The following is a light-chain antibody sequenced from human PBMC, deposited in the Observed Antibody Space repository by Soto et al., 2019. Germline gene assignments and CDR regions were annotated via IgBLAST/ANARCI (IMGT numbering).Light chain of an antibody. J-gene: IGLJ3*02. CDR1: SSNIGAGYD. CDR2: GNS. Sequence: QSVLTQPPSVSGAPGQRVTISCTGSSSNIGAGYDVHWYQQLPGTAPKLLISGNSNRPSGVPDRFSGSKSGPSASLAIPGLQAEDEADYYCQSYDSSLSGWVFGGGTKLTVL. CDR3: QSYDSSLSGWV. V-gene: IGLV1-40*01.